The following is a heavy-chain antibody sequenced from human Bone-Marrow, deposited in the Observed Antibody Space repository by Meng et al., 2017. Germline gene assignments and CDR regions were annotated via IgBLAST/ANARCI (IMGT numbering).Heavy chain of an antibody. CDR1: GFTFSNHA. CDR3: ARDTPLIYYDSSGYYDY. V-gene: IGHV3-23*01. J-gene: IGHJ4*02. D-gene: IGHD3-22*01. CDR2: ISISGDKI. Sequence: GESLKISCAASGFTFSNHAMTWVRQAPGKGLEWVSSISISGDKILYADAVKGRFTISRDNSKNTMYLQMNSLRAEDTALYYCARDTPLIYYDSSGYYDYWGQGTLVTVSS.